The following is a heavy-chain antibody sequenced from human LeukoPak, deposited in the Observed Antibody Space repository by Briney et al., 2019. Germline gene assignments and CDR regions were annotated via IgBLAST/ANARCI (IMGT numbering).Heavy chain of an antibody. D-gene: IGHD1-26*01. CDR1: GFTVSSNY. CDR2: IYSGGST. CDR3: ARGNSGSYHYYYYYMDV. J-gene: IGHJ6*03. Sequence: GGSLRLSCAASGFTVSSNYMSWVRQASGKGLEWVSVIYSGGSTYYADSVKGRFTISRDNSKNTLYLQMNSLRAEDTAVYYCARGNSGSYHYYYYYMDVWGKGTTVTVSS. V-gene: IGHV3-53*01.